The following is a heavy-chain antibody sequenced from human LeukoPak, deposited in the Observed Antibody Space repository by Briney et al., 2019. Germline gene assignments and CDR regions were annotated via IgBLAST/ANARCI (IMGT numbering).Heavy chain of an antibody. CDR3: ARWLQLLHYFDY. V-gene: IGHV4-59*01. D-gene: IGHD5-24*01. CDR1: GGSISSYY. Sequence: SETLSLTCTVSGGSISSYYWTWIRQPPGKGLEWVGHIYYSGSTNYNPSLKSRVTILVDTSKNQLSLKLTSVTAADTALYYCARWLQLLHYFDYWGQGTLVTVSS. J-gene: IGHJ4*02. CDR2: IYYSGST.